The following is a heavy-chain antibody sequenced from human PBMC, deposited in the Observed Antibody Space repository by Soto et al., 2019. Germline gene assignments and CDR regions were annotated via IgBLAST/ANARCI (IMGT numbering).Heavy chain of an antibody. CDR3: ARVNFWSGYYTVPASYYYYMDV. Sequence: GGSLRFSCAASGFTFSSYWMHWVRQAPGKGLVWVSRINSDGSSTSYADSVKGRFTISRDNAKNTLYLQMNSLRAEDTAVYYCARVNFWSGYYTVPASYYYYMDVWGKGTTVTVSS. CDR2: INSDGSST. CDR1: GFTFSSYW. J-gene: IGHJ6*03. V-gene: IGHV3-74*01. D-gene: IGHD3-3*01.